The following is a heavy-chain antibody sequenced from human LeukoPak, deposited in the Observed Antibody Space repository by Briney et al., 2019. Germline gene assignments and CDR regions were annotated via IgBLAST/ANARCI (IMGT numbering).Heavy chain of an antibody. D-gene: IGHD1-1*01. V-gene: IGHV3-23*01. J-gene: IGHJ6*02. CDR2: IRGGDLNT. CDR3: AKAQGWERYYGMDV. Sequence: PGGPLRFSCGAFGFTLSSYAMNWGRQAPGKGWEGCSGIRGGDLNTHYAASVQGQFTISTDNSTNTLYLQMNSLRAADTAVYYCAKAQGWERYYGMDVWGQGTTVTVSS. CDR1: GFTLSSYA.